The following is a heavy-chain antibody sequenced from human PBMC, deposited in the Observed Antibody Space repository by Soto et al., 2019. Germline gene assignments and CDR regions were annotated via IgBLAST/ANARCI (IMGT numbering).Heavy chain of an antibody. J-gene: IGHJ5*02. CDR3: AKASGSYHYNWFDP. CDR1: GFTFSSYG. V-gene: IGHV3-30*18. Sequence: GGSLRLSCAASGFTFSSYGMHWVRQAPGKGLEWVAVISYDGSNKYYADSVKGRFTISRDNSKNTLYLQMNSLRAEDTAVYYCAKASGSYHYNWFDPWGQGTLVTVSS. D-gene: IGHD1-26*01. CDR2: ISYDGSNK.